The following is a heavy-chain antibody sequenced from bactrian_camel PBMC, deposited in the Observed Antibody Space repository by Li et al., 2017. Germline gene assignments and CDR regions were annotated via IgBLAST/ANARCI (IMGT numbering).Heavy chain of an antibody. CDR3: AAGYESGWSTFSY. CDR2: IRTLFGTT. D-gene: IGHD6*01. J-gene: IGHJ6*01. V-gene: IGHV3S53*01. Sequence: QLVESGGGSVQNGGSLRLSCVTSRDIHSVNYMGWFRQAPGKEREGVARIRTLFGTTYYADSVRGRFTISQDNAKKTVYLQMNSLKPEDTAMYYCAAGYESGWSTFSYWGQGTQVTVS. CDR1: RDIHSVNY.